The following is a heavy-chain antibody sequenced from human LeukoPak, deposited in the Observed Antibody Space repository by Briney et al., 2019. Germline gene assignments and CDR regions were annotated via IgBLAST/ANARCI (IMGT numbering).Heavy chain of an antibody. J-gene: IGHJ3*02. CDR1: GGTFSNYA. D-gene: IGHD2-2*01. CDR3: AREQYIVVVPAASGGALDI. V-gene: IGHV1-69*01. Sequence: SVKVSCKASGGTFSNYAISWARQAPGQGLEWMGGIIPIFGTANYAQKFQGRVTITADESTSTVYMELRSLRSEDTAVYYCAREQYIVVVPAASGGALDIWGQGTMVTVSS. CDR2: IIPIFGTA.